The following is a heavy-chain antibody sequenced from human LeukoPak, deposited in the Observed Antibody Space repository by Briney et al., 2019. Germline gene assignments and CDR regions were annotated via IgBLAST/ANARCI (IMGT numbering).Heavy chain of an antibody. D-gene: IGHD2-2*01. CDR2: INHSGST. CDR3: ARPRRADCSSTSCYFVY. CDR1: GGSFSGYY. J-gene: IGHJ4*02. Sequence: SETLSLTCAVYGGSFSGYYWSWIRQPPGKGLEWIGEINHSGSTNYNPSLKSRVTISVDTSKNQFSLKLSSVTAADTAVYYCARPRRADCSSTSCYFVYWGQGTLVTVSS. V-gene: IGHV4-34*01.